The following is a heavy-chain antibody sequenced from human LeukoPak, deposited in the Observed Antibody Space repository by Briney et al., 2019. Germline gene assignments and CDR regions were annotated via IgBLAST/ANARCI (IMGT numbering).Heavy chain of an antibody. D-gene: IGHD3-10*01. CDR1: GFTFSSYA. V-gene: IGHV3-23*01. CDR3: AKDRHYYGSGSYPMDV. CDR2: ISGSGGST. J-gene: IGHJ6*04. Sequence: GGSLRLSCAASGFTFSSYAMSWVRQAPGKGLEWVSTISGSGGSTYYADSVKGRFTISRDNSKNTLYLQINSLRAEDTAVYYCAKDRHYYGSGSYPMDVWGKGTTVTISS.